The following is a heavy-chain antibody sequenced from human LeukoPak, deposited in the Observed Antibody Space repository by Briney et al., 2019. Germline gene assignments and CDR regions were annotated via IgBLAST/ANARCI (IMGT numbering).Heavy chain of an antibody. CDR3: ARGGYSGYYYSKLFFDY. D-gene: IGHD3-22*01. CDR1: GGSFSGYY. V-gene: IGHV4-34*01. CDR2: INHSGST. J-gene: IGHJ4*02. Sequence: PSETLSLTCAAYGGSFSGYYWSWIRQPPGKGLEWIGEINHSGSTNYNPSLKSRVTISVDTSKNQFSLKLSSVTAADTAVYYCARGGYSGYYYSKLFFDYWGQGTLVTVSS.